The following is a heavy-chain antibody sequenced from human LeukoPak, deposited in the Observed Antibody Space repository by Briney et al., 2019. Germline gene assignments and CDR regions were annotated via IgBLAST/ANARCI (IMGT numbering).Heavy chain of an antibody. CDR3: TRDRRDGYNYVDY. V-gene: IGHV4-59*01. CDR2: ISYSGST. CDR1: GGSISPYY. D-gene: IGHD5-24*01. Sequence: SETLSLTSIVSGGSISPYYWSWIRQPPGKGLEWIGYISYSGSTDYNPSLKSRVTISVDTSKNQFSLKLNSVTAADTAVYYCTRDRRDGYNYVDYWGQGTLVTVSS. J-gene: IGHJ4*02.